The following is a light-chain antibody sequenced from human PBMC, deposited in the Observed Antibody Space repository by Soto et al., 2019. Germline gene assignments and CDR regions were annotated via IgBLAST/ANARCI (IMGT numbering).Light chain of an antibody. J-gene: IGLJ3*02. CDR1: SSDVGAYKY. CDR2: EVS. CDR3: TSYVGSNIWV. V-gene: IGLV2-8*01. Sequence: QSALTQPPSASGSPGQSVTISCTGTSSDVGAYKYDSWYQQYPGKAPKLMIYEVSKRPSGVPDRFSGSKSGNTASLTVSGLQAEDEADYYCTSYVGSNIWVFGGGTKLTVL.